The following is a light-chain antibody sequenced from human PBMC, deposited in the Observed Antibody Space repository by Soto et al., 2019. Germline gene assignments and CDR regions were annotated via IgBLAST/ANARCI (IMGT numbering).Light chain of an antibody. CDR3: CSYAGSYPLV. CDR1: SSDVGSYNY. CDR2: DVN. V-gene: IGLV2-11*01. J-gene: IGLJ3*02. Sequence: QSALTQPRSVSGSPGQSVAISCTGTSSDVGSYNYVSWYQQHPGKAPKLMIYDVNKRPSGVPDRFSGSKSGNTASLTISGLQAEDEADYYCCSYAGSYPLVFGGGTKLTVL.